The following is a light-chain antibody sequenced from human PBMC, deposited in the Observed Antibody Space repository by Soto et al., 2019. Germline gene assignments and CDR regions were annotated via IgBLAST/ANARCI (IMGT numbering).Light chain of an antibody. V-gene: IGKV3-20*01. CDR3: QQYGSSLWT. CDR2: GAS. CDR1: QSVSSSY. Sequence: EIVLTQSPGTLSLSPGERATLSCRASQSVSSSYLAWYQQKPGQAPRLLIYGASSRATGIPDRFSGGGSGTDFTLTISRLEPKDFAVYYCQQYGSSLWTFGQGTKVEIK. J-gene: IGKJ1*01.